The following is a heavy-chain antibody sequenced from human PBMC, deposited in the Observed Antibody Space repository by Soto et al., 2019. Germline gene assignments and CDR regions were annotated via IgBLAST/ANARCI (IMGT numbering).Heavy chain of an antibody. CDR2: VSKSDYT. CDR3: ARADRIILPAVPDF. CDR1: GFYFNNYG. Sequence: GGSLRLSCEVSGFYFNNYGINWVRQAPGKGLEWVSSVSKSDYTYYSDSVKGRFTISRDNAKNSVSLQMNSLRAEDTAVYYCARADRIILPAVPDFWGPGTLLTVSS. V-gene: IGHV3-21*01. J-gene: IGHJ4*02. D-gene: IGHD2-2*01.